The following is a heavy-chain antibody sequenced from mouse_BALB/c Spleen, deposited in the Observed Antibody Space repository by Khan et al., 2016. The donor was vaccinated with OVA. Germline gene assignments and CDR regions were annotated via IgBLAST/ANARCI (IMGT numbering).Heavy chain of an antibody. D-gene: IGHD2-2*01. CDR2: IRTGGHYT. V-gene: IGHV5-9-3*01. J-gene: IGHJ4*01. Sequence: EVELVESGGGVVKPGGSLKLSCSASGFTFSSFAMSWVRQTPENRLEWVAIIRTGGHYTFYPDSVNGRFTIYRHNARDTLYLQMSRLRSEDTDMYYCARSLVDYYAMLYVGQGTSVTVSS. CDR3: ARSLVDYYAMLY. CDR1: GFTFSSFA.